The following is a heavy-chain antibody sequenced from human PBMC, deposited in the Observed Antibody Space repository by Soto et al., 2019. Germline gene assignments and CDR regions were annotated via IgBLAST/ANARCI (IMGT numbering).Heavy chain of an antibody. CDR2: INPNSGGT. V-gene: IGHV1-2*04. CDR3: ARDRYDILTGYYVFDY. D-gene: IGHD3-9*01. CDR1: GYTFTGYY. Sequence: GASVKVSCKASGYTFTGYYMHWVRQAPGQGLEWMGWINPNSGGTNYAQKFQGWVTMTRDTSISTAYMELSRLRSDDTAVYYCARDRYDILTGYYVFDYWGQGTLVTVSS. J-gene: IGHJ4*02.